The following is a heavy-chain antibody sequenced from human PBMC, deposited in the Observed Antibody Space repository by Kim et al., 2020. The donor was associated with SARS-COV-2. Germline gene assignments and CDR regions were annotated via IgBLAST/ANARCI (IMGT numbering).Heavy chain of an antibody. J-gene: IGHJ4*02. D-gene: IGHD5-12*01. CDR3: ARGDYQGSPFDY. V-gene: IGHV1-8*01. Sequence: GYAQKFQGRVTMTRNHSISTAYMELSSLRSEDTAVYYCARGDYQGSPFDYWGQGTLVTVSS.